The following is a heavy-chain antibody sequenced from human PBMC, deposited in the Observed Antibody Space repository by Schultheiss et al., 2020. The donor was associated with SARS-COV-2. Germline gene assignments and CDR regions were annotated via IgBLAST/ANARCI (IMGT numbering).Heavy chain of an antibody. J-gene: IGHJ6*03. CDR1: GFTFSNAW. V-gene: IGHV3-23*01. Sequence: GGSLRLSCAASGFTFSNAWMSWVRQAPGKGLEWVSAISGSGGSTYYADSVKGRFTISRDNSKNTLYLQMNSLRAEDTAVYYCARDPGRSIVPAANHYYYYYMDVWGKGTTVTVSS. CDR2: ISGSGGST. CDR3: ARDPGRSIVPAANHYYYYYMDV. D-gene: IGHD2-2*01.